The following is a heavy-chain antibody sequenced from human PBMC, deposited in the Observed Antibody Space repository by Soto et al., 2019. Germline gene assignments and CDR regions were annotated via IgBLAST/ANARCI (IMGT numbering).Heavy chain of an antibody. CDR2: IDPSDSYT. J-gene: IGHJ5*02. CDR3: ARLEYQLLYAWFDP. Sequence: GESLKISCKGSGCSFTSYWINWVRQMPGKDLEWMGRIDPSDSYTNYSPSFQGHVTISADKSISTAYLQWSSLKASDTAMYYCARLEYQLLYAWFDPWGQGTLVTVSS. V-gene: IGHV5-10-1*01. D-gene: IGHD2-2*02. CDR1: GCSFTSYW.